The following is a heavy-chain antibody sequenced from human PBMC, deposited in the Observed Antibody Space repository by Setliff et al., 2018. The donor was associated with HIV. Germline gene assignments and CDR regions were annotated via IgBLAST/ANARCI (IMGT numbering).Heavy chain of an antibody. J-gene: IGHJ3*02. Sequence: SETLSLTCTVSGDSITSGGYYWSWIRQPAGKGLEWIGHIYTSGSTNYNPSLKSRVTISVDTSKTQFSLRLNSLTATDTALYYCARASVGATGLYAFDIWGQGTVVTVSS. V-gene: IGHV4-61*09. CDR3: ARASVGATGLYAFDI. CDR1: GDSITSGGYY. CDR2: IYTSGST. D-gene: IGHD1-26*01.